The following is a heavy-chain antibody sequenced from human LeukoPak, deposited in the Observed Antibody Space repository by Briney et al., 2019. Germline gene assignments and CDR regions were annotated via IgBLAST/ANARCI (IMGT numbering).Heavy chain of an antibody. CDR3: ARNYGYGYPYYFDY. D-gene: IGHD5-18*01. V-gene: IGHV4-34*01. CDR1: GGSCSGYY. J-gene: IGHJ4*02. Sequence: PSETLSLXCAVYGGSCSGYYWSWIRQPPGKGLEWIGEINHSGSANYNPSLKSRVTISVDTSKNQFSLKLSSVTAADTAVYYCARNYGYGYPYYFDYWGQGTLVTVSS. CDR2: INHSGSA.